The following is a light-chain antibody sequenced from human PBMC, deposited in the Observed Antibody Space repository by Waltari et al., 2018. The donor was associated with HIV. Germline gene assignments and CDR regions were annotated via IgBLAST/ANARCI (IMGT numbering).Light chain of an antibody. J-gene: IGKJ3*01. Sequence: EMVMTQSPATLSVYPGERATLSCRASQSVSNNLAWYQQKPGQAPRLLIYGASTRATGLPARFSGSGSGTEFTLTITSLQSEDFAVYYCQQYNDWPFTFGPGTKV. CDR3: QQYNDWPFT. CDR1: QSVSNN. CDR2: GAS. V-gene: IGKV3-15*01.